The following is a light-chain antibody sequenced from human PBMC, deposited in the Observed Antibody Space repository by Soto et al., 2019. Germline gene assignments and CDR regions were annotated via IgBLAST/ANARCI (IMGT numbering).Light chain of an antibody. V-gene: IGLV1-44*01. J-gene: IGLJ1*01. CDR1: SSSIGSNS. CDR3: AAWDGSLNVYV. CDR2: TNS. Sequence: QSVVTQPPSASGIPGQRVTISCSGSSSSIGSNSVNWYQQLPRTAPKVLIYTNSQRPSGVPDRFSGSKSGTSASLAISGLQPEDEADYYCAAWDGSLNVYVFGTGTKLTVL.